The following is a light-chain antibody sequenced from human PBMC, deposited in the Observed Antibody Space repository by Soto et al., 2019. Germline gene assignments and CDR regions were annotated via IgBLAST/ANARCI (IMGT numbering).Light chain of an antibody. J-gene: IGKJ1*01. Sequence: EIVLTPAPGTVSLSPGERATLSCRASQSVSSSQVAWYQQKPGQAPRLLIYGAFSRATGIPDRFSGSGSGTVFTITIRRMEPYDCALYYCQHYGSSGTFGQGTKVDI. CDR2: GAF. CDR3: QHYGSSGT. V-gene: IGKV3-20*01. CDR1: QSVSSSQ.